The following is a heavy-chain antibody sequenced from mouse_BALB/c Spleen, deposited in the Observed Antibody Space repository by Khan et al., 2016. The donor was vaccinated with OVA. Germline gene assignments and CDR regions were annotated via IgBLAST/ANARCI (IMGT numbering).Heavy chain of an antibody. CDR3: ATSYCYGYYFDY. V-gene: IGHV5-17*02. CDR1: GFTFTSYG. J-gene: IGHJ2*01. CDR2: ISSDSSTI. D-gene: IGHD1-1*01. Sequence: EVELVESGGGLVQPGGSRKLSCAASGFTFTSYGMHWIRQAPEKGLEWVAYISSDSSTIYYADTVKGRFTISRDNPKNTLFLQMTSLRSGDTAMYFCATSYCYGYYFDYWGQGTTLTVSS.